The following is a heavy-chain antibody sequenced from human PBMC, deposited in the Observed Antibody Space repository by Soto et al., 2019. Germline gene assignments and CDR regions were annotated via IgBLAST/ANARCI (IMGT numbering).Heavy chain of an antibody. CDR2: IGTAGDT. V-gene: IGHV3-13*01. D-gene: IGHD2-2*01. CDR3: ASSCSSNSCYYYYGIHV. Sequence: AGVSLRLSCAASGFTFSSYDMHWVRQATGKGLEWVSAIGTAGDTYYPGSVKGRFTISRENAKNSLYLQMNSLRAGDTAVYYCASSCSSNSCYYYYGIHVCCQGTTVTVS. CDR1: GFTFSSYD. J-gene: IGHJ6*02.